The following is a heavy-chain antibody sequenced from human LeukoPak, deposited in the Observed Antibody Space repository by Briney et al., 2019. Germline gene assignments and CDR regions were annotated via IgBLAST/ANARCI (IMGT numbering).Heavy chain of an antibody. V-gene: IGHV1-18*01. J-gene: IGHJ4*02. CDR3: ARNLMRTLGGPIEIFEY. CDR2: ISTYNDKT. CDR1: GYTFSRYG. D-gene: IGHD3-16*02. Sequence: GASVKVSCKASGYTFSRYGISWVRQAPGQGLEWMGWISTYNDKTNHAQKFQGRVTMTTDTSTSTAYMELRSLRSDDTAVYYCARNLMRTLGGPIEIFEYWGQGTPVIVSS.